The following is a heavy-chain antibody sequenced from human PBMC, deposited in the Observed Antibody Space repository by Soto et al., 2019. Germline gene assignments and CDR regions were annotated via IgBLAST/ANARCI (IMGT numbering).Heavy chain of an antibody. CDR1: GASINSGDYY. CDR2: IYYSGSP. D-gene: IGHD3-10*01. CDR3: ARILMNYYRLDY. J-gene: IGHJ4*02. Sequence: SEALSVTCTVSGASINSGDYYWSWIRQPPGKGLEWIWHIYYSGSPYYNPSLKSRAGISVASSKSQVSLELPSVTAADTALYFCARILMNYYRLDYWGQGALVTLSS. V-gene: IGHV4-30-4*01.